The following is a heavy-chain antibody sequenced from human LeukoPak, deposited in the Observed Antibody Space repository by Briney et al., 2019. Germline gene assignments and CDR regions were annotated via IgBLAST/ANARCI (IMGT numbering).Heavy chain of an antibody. D-gene: IGHD7-27*01. CDR2: ISSGGSTI. Sequence: GGSLRFSCAASGFTFSSYEMNWVGKAPGKGLEWVSYISSGGSTIYYADSVKGRFTISRDNAQNSLYLQMNSLRAEDTAVYYCARDPSSGDYWGQGTLVTVSS. V-gene: IGHV3-48*03. CDR3: ARDPSSGDY. CDR1: GFTFSSYE. J-gene: IGHJ4*02.